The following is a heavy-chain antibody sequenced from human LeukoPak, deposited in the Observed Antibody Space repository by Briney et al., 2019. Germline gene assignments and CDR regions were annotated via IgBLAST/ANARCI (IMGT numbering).Heavy chain of an antibody. J-gene: IGHJ4*02. Sequence: ASVKVSCKAPAVTFTKYAISWVRQAPGQGLEWMGWINPNTGDTNYAQKFQGRVTMTRDTSITTVYMEISRLTSDDTALFYCAVAPGDYWGQGTLVTVSS. CDR1: AVTFTKYA. D-gene: IGHD2-21*01. CDR3: AVAPGDY. CDR2: INPNTGDT. V-gene: IGHV1-2*02.